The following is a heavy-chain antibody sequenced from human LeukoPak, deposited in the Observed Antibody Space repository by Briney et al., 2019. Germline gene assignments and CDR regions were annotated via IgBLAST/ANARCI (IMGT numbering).Heavy chain of an antibody. D-gene: IGHD1-1*01. V-gene: IGHV3-30*04. CDR1: GFTFSSYA. CDR3: ARCTTGRTFGSLREIKRSREIDY. J-gene: IGHJ4*02. Sequence: GGSLRLSCAASGFTFSSYAMHWVRQAPGKGLEWVALISYDGSINDYADSVKGRFTISRDNSKNTLYLQMNSLRVEDTAVYYCARCTTGRTFGSLREIKRSREIDYWGQGTLVTVSS. CDR2: ISYDGSIN.